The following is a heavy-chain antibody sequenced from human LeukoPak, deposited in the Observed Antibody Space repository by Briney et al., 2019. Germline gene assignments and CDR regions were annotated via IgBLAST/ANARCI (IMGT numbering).Heavy chain of an antibody. D-gene: IGHD2-2*01. V-gene: IGHV1-8*03. J-gene: IGHJ5*02. CDR2: MNPNSGNT. Sequence: ASVKVSCKASGYTFTSYDINWVRQATGRGLEWMGWMNPNSGNTGYAQKFQGRVTITRNTSISTAYMELSSLRSEDTAVYYCARGRCSSTSCHNWFDPWGQGTLVTVSS. CDR1: GYTFTSYD. CDR3: ARGRCSSTSCHNWFDP.